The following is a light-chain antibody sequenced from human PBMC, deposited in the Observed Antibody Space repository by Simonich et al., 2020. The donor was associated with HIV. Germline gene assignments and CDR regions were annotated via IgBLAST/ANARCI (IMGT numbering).Light chain of an antibody. V-gene: IGKV3-15*01. CDR3: HQYNHRPLT. J-gene: IGKJ4*01. CDR2: DAS. Sequence: VVMKQSPATLSVSPGERVTLHCRASQSVTSNLAWYQQKPGQSPRLLIYDASTRATGIPARFSGSWSGTEFTLTISSMQSEDIATYYCHQYNHRPLTFGGGTKVEMK. CDR1: QSVTSN.